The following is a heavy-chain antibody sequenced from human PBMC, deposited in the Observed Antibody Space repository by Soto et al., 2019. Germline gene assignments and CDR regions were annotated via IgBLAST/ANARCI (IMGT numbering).Heavy chain of an antibody. J-gene: IGHJ4*02. CDR3: ARVVGSGSIFFDY. CDR2: IYHSGST. V-gene: IGHV4-4*02. Sequence: QVQLQESGPGLVKPSGTLSLTCAVSGGSISSSNWWSWVRQPPGKGLGWIGEIYHSGSTNYNPSLKSRVPIAVDKSKNQFSLKLSSVTAADTAVYYCARVVGSGSIFFDYWGQGTLVTVSS. D-gene: IGHD3-10*01. CDR1: GGSISSSNW.